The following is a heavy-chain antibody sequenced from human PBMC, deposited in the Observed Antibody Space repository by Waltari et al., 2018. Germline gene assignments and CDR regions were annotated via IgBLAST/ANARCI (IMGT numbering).Heavy chain of an antibody. CDR3: ARVGLGAGYFDY. V-gene: IGHV4-30-2*01. D-gene: IGHD6-19*01. J-gene: IGHJ4*02. CDR1: GGAISSGGYP. Sequence: QLQLQESGSGRVKPSQTLSLTCAVSGGAISSGGYPWSWIRQPPGKGLEWIGYIYHSGSTYYNPSLKSRVTISVDRSKNQFSLKLSSVTAADTAVYYCARVGLGAGYFDYWGQGTLGTVSS. CDR2: IYHSGST.